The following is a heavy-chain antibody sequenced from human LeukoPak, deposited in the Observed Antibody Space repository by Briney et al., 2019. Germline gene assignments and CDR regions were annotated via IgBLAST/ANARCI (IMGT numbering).Heavy chain of an antibody. V-gene: IGHV3-74*01. CDR3: ARRGAVAGTVDY. J-gene: IGHJ4*02. Sequence: PGGSLRLSCAASGFIFSSYWMFWVRRAPGKGLLCVSRINSDGSSTSYADSVKGRFTIPRDNAKNTLYLQMNSLRAEDTAVYYCARRGAVAGTVDYWGQGTLVTVSS. D-gene: IGHD6-19*01. CDR2: INSDGSST. CDR1: GFIFSSYW.